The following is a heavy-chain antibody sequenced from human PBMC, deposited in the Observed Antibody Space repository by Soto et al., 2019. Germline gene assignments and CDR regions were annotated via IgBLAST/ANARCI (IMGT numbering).Heavy chain of an antibody. D-gene: IGHD6-19*01. J-gene: IGHJ5*02. CDR1: GYTFTSYG. V-gene: IGHV1-18*01. CDR3: AILSSGWPRGWFDP. Sequence: GASVKVSCKASGYTFTSYGISWVRQAPGQGLEWMGWISAYNGNTNYAQKLQGRVTMTTDTSTSTACMELRSLRSDDTAVYYCAILSSGWPRGWFDPWGQGTLVTVSS. CDR2: ISAYNGNT.